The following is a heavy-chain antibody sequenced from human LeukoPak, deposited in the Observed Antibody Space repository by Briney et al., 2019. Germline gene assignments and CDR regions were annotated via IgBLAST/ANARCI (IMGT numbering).Heavy chain of an antibody. Sequence: PGGSLRLSCAASGFTFSSYGMHWVRQAPGKGLEWVAVISYDGSNKYYADSVKGRFTISRDNSKNTLYLQMNSLRAEDTAVYYCAKEELLHPYYFDYWGQGTLVTVSS. V-gene: IGHV3-30*18. D-gene: IGHD1-26*01. CDR2: ISYDGSNK. CDR3: AKEELLHPYYFDY. J-gene: IGHJ4*02. CDR1: GFTFSSYG.